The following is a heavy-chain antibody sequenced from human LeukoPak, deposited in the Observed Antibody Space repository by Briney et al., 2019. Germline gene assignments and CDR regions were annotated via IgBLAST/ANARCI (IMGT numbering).Heavy chain of an antibody. CDR2: IYTSGST. CDR3: ARDSSGWYVWFDP. J-gene: IGHJ5*02. CDR1: VHPISSYY. Sequence: SETLSLTCTVSVHPISSYYWSWIRQPAGEGLEWIRRIYTSGSTNYNPSLKSRVNMSVDTSKNQFSLKLSSVTAADTAVYYCARDSSGWYVWFDPWGQGTLVTVSS. V-gene: IGHV4-4*07. D-gene: IGHD6-19*01.